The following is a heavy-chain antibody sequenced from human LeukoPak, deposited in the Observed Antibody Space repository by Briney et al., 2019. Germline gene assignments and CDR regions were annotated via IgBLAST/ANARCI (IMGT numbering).Heavy chain of an antibody. V-gene: IGHV1-18*01. CDR2: ISPYSGNT. J-gene: IGHJ4*02. CDR3: ARTSGVSVARSPYYIDF. CDR1: GYLFINYG. Sequence: ASVKVSCKAFGYLFINYGITWLRQAPGQGLECMGWISPYSGNTDYAQKLQGRVTMTTDRSTTTAYMELRSLGFDDTAVCYCARTSGVSVARSPYYIDFWGQGTLITVSS. D-gene: IGHD2-15*01.